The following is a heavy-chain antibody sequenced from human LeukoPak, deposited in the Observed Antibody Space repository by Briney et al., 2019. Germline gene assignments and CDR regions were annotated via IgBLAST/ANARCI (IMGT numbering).Heavy chain of an antibody. CDR1: GFTFSTSW. CDR3: VRDMGYYDKV. V-gene: IGHV3-74*01. J-gene: IGHJ4*02. Sequence: GGSLRLSCAASGFTFSTSWMHWVRQAPGKGLVWVSRINPDGSSTDYADSVKGRFTISRDNAKNTLYLQMNSLRAEDAAVYYCVRDMGYYDKVWGQGTLVSVSS. CDR2: INPDGSST. D-gene: IGHD3-22*01.